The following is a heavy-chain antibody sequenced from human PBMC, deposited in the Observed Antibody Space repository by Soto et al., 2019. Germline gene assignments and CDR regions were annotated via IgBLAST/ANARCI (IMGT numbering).Heavy chain of an antibody. V-gene: IGHV3-21*01. CDR3: ARVLDGRMATADYYGMDV. J-gene: IGHJ6*02. CDR2: ISRSSSYI. CDR1: GFTFSSYS. D-gene: IGHD5-18*01. Sequence: LRLSCAASGFTFSSYSMNWVRQAPGKGLEWVSSISRSSSYIYYADSVKGRFTISRDNAKNSLYLQMNSLRAEDTAVYYCARVLDGRMATADYYGMDVWGQGTTVTVSS.